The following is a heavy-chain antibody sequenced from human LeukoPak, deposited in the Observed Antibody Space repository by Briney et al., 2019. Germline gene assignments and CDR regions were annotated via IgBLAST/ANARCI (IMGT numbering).Heavy chain of an antibody. D-gene: IGHD3-10*01. CDR1: GYTFTSYY. V-gene: IGHV1-46*01. CDR3: AREWGPGSSWYFDF. J-gene: IGHJ4*02. Sequence: GASVKVSCKASGYTFTSYYMHWVRQAPGQGLEWMGAINSGDGGTTLPQKFQGGVTLTRDTSTSTLYMELSSLRSEDTAIYYCAREWGPGSSWYFDFWGQGTLVTVSS. CDR2: INSGDGGT.